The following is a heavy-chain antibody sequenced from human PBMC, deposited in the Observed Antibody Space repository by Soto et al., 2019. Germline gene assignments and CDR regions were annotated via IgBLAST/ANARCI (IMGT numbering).Heavy chain of an antibody. J-gene: IGHJ5*02. Sequence: GASVKVSCKASGYTFTSYGISWVRQAPGQGLEWMGWISAYNGNTNYAQKLQGRVTMTTDTSTSTAYMELRSLRSDDTAVYYCARAKVTYYDILTGYPVWFDPWGQGTLVTVSS. CDR2: ISAYNGNT. CDR3: ARAKVTYYDILTGYPVWFDP. CDR1: GYTFTSYG. V-gene: IGHV1-18*01. D-gene: IGHD3-9*01.